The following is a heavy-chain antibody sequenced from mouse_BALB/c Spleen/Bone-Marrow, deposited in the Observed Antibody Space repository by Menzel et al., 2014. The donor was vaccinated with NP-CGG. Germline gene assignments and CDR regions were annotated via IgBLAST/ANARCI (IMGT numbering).Heavy chain of an antibody. J-gene: IGHJ4*01. CDR2: LDPETGGT. CDR1: GYTFTDYE. V-gene: IGHV1-15*01. CDR3: ANWGYYTMDY. Sequence: VQLQQSGAELVTPGASVTLSCKASGYTFTDYEMHWVKQTPVHGLEWIGTLDPETGGTAYNQKFKDMATLTADKSSTTAYMELRSLTSEDSAVYYCANWGYYTMDYWGQGIPVTVSS. D-gene: IGHD4-1*01.